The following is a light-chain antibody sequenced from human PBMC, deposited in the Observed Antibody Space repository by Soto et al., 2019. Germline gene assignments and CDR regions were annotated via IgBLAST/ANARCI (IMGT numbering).Light chain of an antibody. J-gene: IGKJ1*01. V-gene: IGKV1-6*02. Sequence: AIQMTQSPSSLSASVGDRVTITCRASQGIGNEIRWYQLKPGKAPKLLVYGASTLQSGVLPRFSGSGSGTDFTFTISSLQPDDFATYYCLQDFSYPRTFGQGTKVDIK. CDR2: GAS. CDR1: QGIGNE. CDR3: LQDFSYPRT.